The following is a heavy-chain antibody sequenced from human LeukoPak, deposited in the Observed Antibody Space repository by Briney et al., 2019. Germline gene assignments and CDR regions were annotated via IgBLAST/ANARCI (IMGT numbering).Heavy chain of an antibody. CDR2: IYYSGST. CDR1: GGSISSNNYH. J-gene: IGHJ4*02. V-gene: IGHV4-39*01. Sequence: SETLSLTCTVSGGSISSNNYHWGWIRQPPGKGLEWIGTIYYSGSTYYNPSLKSRVTISVDTSKNQFSLKLSSVTAADTAVYYCATSWQWLVQRSEKYDYWGQGTLVTVSS. CDR3: ATSWQWLVQRSEKYDY. D-gene: IGHD6-19*01.